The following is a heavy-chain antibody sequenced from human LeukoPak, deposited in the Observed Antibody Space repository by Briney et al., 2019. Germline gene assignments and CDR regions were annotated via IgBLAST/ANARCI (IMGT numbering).Heavy chain of an antibody. Sequence: PSETLSLTCTVSGDSISSFYWSWIRQPAGKGLEWIGHIYTSRSTNYSPSLKSRVTMSVDTSKNQFSLKLSSVTAADTAVYYCARGLFRWFGELSPIDYWGQGTLVTVSS. CDR3: ARGLFRWFGELSPIDY. V-gene: IGHV4-4*07. CDR2: IYTSRST. J-gene: IGHJ4*02. D-gene: IGHD3-10*01. CDR1: GDSISSFY.